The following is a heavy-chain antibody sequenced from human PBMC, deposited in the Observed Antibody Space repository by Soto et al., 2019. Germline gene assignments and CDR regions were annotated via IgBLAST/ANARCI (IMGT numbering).Heavy chain of an antibody. Sequence: PSETLSLTCAVSGGSISSSNWWSWVRQPPGKGLEWIGEIYHSGSTNYNPSLKSRVTISVDKSKNQFSLKLSSVTAADTAVYYCARVREQQLVYFDYWGQGTLVTVSS. CDR2: IYHSGST. J-gene: IGHJ4*02. CDR1: GGSISSSNW. D-gene: IGHD6-13*01. CDR3: ARVREQQLVYFDY. V-gene: IGHV4-4*02.